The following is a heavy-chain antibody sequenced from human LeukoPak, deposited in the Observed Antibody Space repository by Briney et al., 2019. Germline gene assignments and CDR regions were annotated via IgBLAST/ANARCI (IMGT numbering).Heavy chain of an antibody. CDR3: AKGYSSAGGSSYYFDY. V-gene: IGHV3-23*01. Sequence: PGGSLRLSCAASGFTLSSYAMSWVRQAPGKGLEWVSAISGSGGSTYYADSVKGRFTISRDNSKNTLYLQMNSLRAEDTAVYYCAKGYSSAGGSSYYFDYWGQGTLVTVSS. J-gene: IGHJ4*02. D-gene: IGHD6-25*01. CDR2: ISGSGGST. CDR1: GFTLSSYA.